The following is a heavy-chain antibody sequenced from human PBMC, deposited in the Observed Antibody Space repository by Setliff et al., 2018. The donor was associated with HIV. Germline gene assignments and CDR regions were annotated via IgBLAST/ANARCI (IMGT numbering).Heavy chain of an antibody. J-gene: IGHJ3*02. CDR2: IRYDGSNV. Sequence: GESLTISCAASGFLFSSYGLHWVRQAPRRGLEWVAFIRYDGSNVHYADSVKGRFTISRDNSKNTLYLQMNSLRPEDTAVYYCAKDALALRASALGATSASDIWGQGTMVTVSS. CDR3: AKDALALRASALGATSASDI. CDR1: GFLFSSYG. V-gene: IGHV3-30*02. D-gene: IGHD1-26*01.